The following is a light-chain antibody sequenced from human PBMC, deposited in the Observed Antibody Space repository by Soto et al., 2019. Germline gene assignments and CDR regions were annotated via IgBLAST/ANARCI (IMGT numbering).Light chain of an antibody. Sequence: EIVLTQSPGTLSLSPGERATLSCRASQSVSSNYLAWYQQKPGQAPRLLIYGASSRATDFPDRFSGSGSGTDFTLTINRLEPEDFAVYYCQHYGSSPWTFGQGTKVEIQ. V-gene: IGKV3-20*01. CDR2: GAS. J-gene: IGKJ1*01. CDR1: QSVSSNY. CDR3: QHYGSSPWT.